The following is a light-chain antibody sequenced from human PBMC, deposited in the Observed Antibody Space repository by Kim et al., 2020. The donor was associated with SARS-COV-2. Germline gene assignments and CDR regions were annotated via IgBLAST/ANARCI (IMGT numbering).Light chain of an antibody. CDR3: SSYSSSSTLV. V-gene: IGLV2-14*01. Sequence: QSALTQPASVSGSPGQSITISCTATSSDVGGYNYVSWYQQHPGKAPKLMIYEVSNRPSGVSNRFSASKSGNTASLTISGLQAEDEADYYFSSYSSSSTLVIGGGTKVTVL. J-gene: IGLJ2*01. CDR1: SSDVGGYNY. CDR2: EVS.